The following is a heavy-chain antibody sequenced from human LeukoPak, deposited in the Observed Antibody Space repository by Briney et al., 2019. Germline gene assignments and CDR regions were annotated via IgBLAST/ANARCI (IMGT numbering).Heavy chain of an antibody. V-gene: IGHV4-4*07. Sequence: SETLSLTCTVSGGSISTYFWSWIRQPAGKGLEWIGRLYTSGSTNYNPSLKSRLTMSADTSKNQFSLNLRSVTAADTAIYYFARDRVDSSVYYYYYGIEVGGQGTAVTVS. CDR2: LYTSGST. CDR3: ARDRVDSSVYYYYYGIEV. J-gene: IGHJ6*02. D-gene: IGHD3-22*01. CDR1: GGSISTYF.